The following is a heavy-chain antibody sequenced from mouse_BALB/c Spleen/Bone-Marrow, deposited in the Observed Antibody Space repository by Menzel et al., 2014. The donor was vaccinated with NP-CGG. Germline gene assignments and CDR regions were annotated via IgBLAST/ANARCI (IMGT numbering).Heavy chain of an antibody. CDR1: GFTFSGYG. J-gene: IGHJ2*01. V-gene: IGHV5-6-3*01. Sequence: EVQLVESGGGLVQPGGSLKLSCAASGFTFSGYGMSWVRQTPDKGLELVATISGSGSSTYYPDSVKGRFTISRDNARNTVYLQMSSLKSEDTAMYCCARGRDWFDYWGQGTTLTVSS. D-gene: IGHD3-3*01. CDR2: ISGSGSST. CDR3: ARGRDWFDY.